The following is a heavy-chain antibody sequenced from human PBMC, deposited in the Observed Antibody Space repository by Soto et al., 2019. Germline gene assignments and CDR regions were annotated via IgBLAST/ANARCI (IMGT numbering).Heavy chain of an antibody. Sequence: GGSLRLSCAASGFSFVNYAMNWVRQAPGKGLEWVSGLSGSGTSTYYADSVKGLFTISRDNSKNTLYLQMNSLRAEDTAVYYCARVGMATKGSDYYYGMDVWGQGTTVTVSS. D-gene: IGHD5-12*01. J-gene: IGHJ6*02. CDR3: ARVGMATKGSDYYYGMDV. CDR1: GFSFVNYA. V-gene: IGHV3-23*01. CDR2: LSGSGTST.